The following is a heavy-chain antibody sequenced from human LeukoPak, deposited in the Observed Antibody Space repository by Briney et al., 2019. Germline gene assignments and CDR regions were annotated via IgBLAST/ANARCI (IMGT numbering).Heavy chain of an antibody. J-gene: IGHJ6*03. CDR3: ARVFSGWYGNYMDV. Sequence: GGSLRLSCEASGFTFSSYWMIWVRQAPGKGLEWVANINQDGSKKYYVDSIKGRFTISRDNAKNSLYLQMISLRAEDTALYYCARVFSGWYGNYMDVWGKGTTVTVSS. D-gene: IGHD6-19*01. CDR1: GFTFSSYW. V-gene: IGHV3-7*01. CDR2: INQDGSKK.